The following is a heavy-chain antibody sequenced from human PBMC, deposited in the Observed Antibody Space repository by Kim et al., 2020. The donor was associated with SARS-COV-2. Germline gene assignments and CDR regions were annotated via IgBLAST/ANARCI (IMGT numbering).Heavy chain of an antibody. D-gene: IGHD6-19*01. Sequence: GGSLRLSCAASGFTVSSSYMSWVRQVPGKVLEWVSNIFSDGSTYYADSVKGRFTISRDISKNTLYLQMNSLRAEDTAVYHCARESAVAGLIDYWGQGTLVTVSS. J-gene: IGHJ4*02. CDR2: IFSDGST. CDR3: ARESAVAGLIDY. V-gene: IGHV3-53*01. CDR1: GFTVSSSY.